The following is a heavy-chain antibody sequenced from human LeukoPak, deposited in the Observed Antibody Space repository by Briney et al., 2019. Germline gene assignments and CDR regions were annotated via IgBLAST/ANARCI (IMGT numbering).Heavy chain of an antibody. CDR1: GFTFSSSG. J-gene: IGHJ4*02. Sequence: GGSLRLSCAASGFTFSSSGMSWVRQVPGKGLEWVSVISDSGGSTSYADSVRGRFTISRDNSKNTLYVQMNSLRDEDTAVYYCAKDQRWEPPHYTTSWGQGTLVTVSS. CDR3: AKDQRWEPPHYTTS. CDR2: ISDSGGST. V-gene: IGHV3-23*01. D-gene: IGHD1-14*01.